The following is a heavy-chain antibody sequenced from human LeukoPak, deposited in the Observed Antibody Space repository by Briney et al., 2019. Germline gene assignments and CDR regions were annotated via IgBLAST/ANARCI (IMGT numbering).Heavy chain of an antibody. CDR2: ISSSSSYI. CDR1: GFTFSSYS. D-gene: IGHD5/OR15-5a*01. CDR3: ARLSTSDAFDI. Sequence: GGSLRLSCAASGFTFSSYSINWVRQAPGKGLEWVSSISSSSSYIYYADSVKGRFTISRDNAKNSLYLQMNSLRAEDTAVYYCARLSTSDAFDIWGQGTMVTVSS. J-gene: IGHJ3*02. V-gene: IGHV3-21*01.